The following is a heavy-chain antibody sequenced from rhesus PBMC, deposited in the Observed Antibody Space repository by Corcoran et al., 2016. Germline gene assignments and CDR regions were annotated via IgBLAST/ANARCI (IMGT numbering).Heavy chain of an antibody. CDR3: ARQGYTDHLGGLDS. J-gene: IGHJ6*01. D-gene: IGHD2-39*02. V-gene: IGHV4-143*01. CDR1: GGSISGSPN. CDR2: VYGNRAST. Sequence: QVQLQESGPGLVKPSETLSLTCTVSGGSISGSPNWTWIRPAPRKGLEWLGGVYGNRASTNYNPSLKSRVTISKDTSKNQFSLRRTSVTAADTAVYYCARQGYTDHLGGLDSWGQGVVVTVSS.